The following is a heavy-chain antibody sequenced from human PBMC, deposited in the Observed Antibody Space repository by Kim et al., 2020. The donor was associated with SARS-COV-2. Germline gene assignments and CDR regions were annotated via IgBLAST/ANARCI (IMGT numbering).Heavy chain of an antibody. J-gene: IGHJ4*02. V-gene: IGHV3-48*04. CDR3: AREGGHY. D-gene: IGHD3-16*01. Sequence: SSSPIYYADSVKGRFTISRDNAKDSRYLQMNSLRVEDTAVYYCAREGGHYWGQGTLVTVSS. CDR2: SSSPI.